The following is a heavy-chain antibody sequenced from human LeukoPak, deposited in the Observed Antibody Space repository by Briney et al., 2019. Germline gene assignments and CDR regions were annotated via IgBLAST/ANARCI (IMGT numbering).Heavy chain of an antibody. V-gene: IGHV4-59*01. CDR2: IYYSGST. CDR3: ARERAQPLFYGMDV. D-gene: IGHD2-2*01. Sequence: SETLSLTCTVSGGSISSYYWSWIRQPPGKGLERIGYIYYSGSTNYNPSLKSRVTISVDTSKNQFSLKLSSVTAADTAVYYCARERAQPLFYGMDVWGQGTTVTVSS. J-gene: IGHJ6*02. CDR1: GGSISSYY.